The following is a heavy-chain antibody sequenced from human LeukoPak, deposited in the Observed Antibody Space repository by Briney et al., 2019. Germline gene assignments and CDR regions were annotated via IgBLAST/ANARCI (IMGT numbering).Heavy chain of an antibody. CDR1: GFTFSSYS. CDR2: ISSSSSTI. V-gene: IGHV3-48*01. D-gene: IGHD3-22*01. CDR3: ARDYYDSSRYYYVRVYFDC. Sequence: GGSLRLSCAASGFTFSSYSMNWVRQAPGKGLEWVSYISSSSSTIYYADSVKGRFTISRDNAKNSLYLQMNSLRAKDTAVYNCARDYYDSSRYYYVRVYFDCWGQGTLVTVSS. J-gene: IGHJ4*02.